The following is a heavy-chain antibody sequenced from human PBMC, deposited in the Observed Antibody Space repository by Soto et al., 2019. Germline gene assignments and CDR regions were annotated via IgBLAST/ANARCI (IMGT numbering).Heavy chain of an antibody. CDR2: ISAYNGNT. CDR3: ARRGEDIVLAPAAKSRVLDAFDI. V-gene: IGHV1-18*01. J-gene: IGHJ3*02. D-gene: IGHD2-2*01. Sequence: GASVKVSCKSSGYTFTSYGISWVRQAPGQGLEWTGWISAYNGNTNYAQKLQGRVTMTTDTSTSTAYMELRSLRSDDTAVYYCARRGEDIVLAPAAKSRVLDAFDIWGQGTMGTVSS. CDR1: GYTFTSYG.